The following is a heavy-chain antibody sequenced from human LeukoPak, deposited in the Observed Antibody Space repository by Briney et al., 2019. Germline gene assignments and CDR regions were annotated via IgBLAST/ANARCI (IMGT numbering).Heavy chain of an antibody. J-gene: IGHJ5*01. CDR3: ASAKVVAATHWIDS. CDR1: GGSISSYY. D-gene: IGHD2-15*01. CDR2: IYYSGST. V-gene: IGHV4-59*08. Sequence: SETLSLTCTVSGGSISSYYWSWIRQPPGKGLEWIGYIYYSGSTNYNPSLKSRVTISVDTSKNQFSLKLSSVTAADTAVYYCASAKVVAATHWIDSWGQGTLVIVSS.